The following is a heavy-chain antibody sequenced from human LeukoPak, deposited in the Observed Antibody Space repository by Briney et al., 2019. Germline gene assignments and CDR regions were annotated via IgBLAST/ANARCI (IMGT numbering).Heavy chain of an antibody. Sequence: SQTLSLTCAISGDSVSSNSAAWNWIRQCPSRGLEWLGRTYYRSKWYNDYAVSVKSRITINPDTSKNQFSLQLNSVTPEDTAVYYCARDVDFWSGYSYYFDYWGQGTLVTVSS. CDR3: ARDVDFWSGYSYYFDY. CDR2: TYYRSKWYN. D-gene: IGHD3-3*01. J-gene: IGHJ4*02. CDR1: GDSVSSNSAA. V-gene: IGHV6-1*01.